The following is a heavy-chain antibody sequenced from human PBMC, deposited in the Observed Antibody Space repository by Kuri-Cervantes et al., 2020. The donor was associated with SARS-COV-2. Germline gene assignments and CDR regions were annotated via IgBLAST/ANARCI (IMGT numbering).Heavy chain of an antibody. CDR1: GGSFSGYY. D-gene: IGHD2/OR15-2a*01. V-gene: IGHV4-34*01. J-gene: IGHJ4*02. CDR3: ASWLSSAGFDY. CDR2: INHSGST. Sequence: SETLSLTCAVYGGSFSGYYWSWIRQPPGKGLEWIGEINHSGSTNYNPSLKSRVTISVDTSKNQLSLKLSSVTAADTAVYYCASWLSSAGFDYWGQGTLVTVSS.